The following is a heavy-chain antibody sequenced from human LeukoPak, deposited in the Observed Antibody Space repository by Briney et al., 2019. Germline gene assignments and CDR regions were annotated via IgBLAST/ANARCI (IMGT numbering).Heavy chain of an antibody. CDR1: GFTFNSYA. Sequence: GGSLRLSCAASGFTFNSYAMGWVRQAPGKGLEWVSTISSSSGDTYYADSVKGRLTVSRDNSKNTLYLQMHSLRAEDTAVYYCARGRNTMIWGQGTLVTVSS. CDR3: ARGRNTMI. V-gene: IGHV3-23*01. J-gene: IGHJ4*02. D-gene: IGHD3-22*01. CDR2: ISSSSGDT.